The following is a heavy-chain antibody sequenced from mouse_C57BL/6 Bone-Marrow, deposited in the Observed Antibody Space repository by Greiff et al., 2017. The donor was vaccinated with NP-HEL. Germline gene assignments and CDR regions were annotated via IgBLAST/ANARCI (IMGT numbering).Heavy chain of an antibody. D-gene: IGHD3-2*02. Sequence: EVHLVESGAELVRPGASVKLSCTASGFNIKDHYMHWVKQRPEQGLEWIGRVDPEDGDTEYAPKFQGKAIMTADTTSNTAHLQLSSLTSEDTAVYYCTTPRRLRLRGDYFEYWGQDTTLSV. CDR1: GFNIKDHY. CDR3: TTPRRLRLRGDYFEY. J-gene: IGHJ2*01. CDR2: VDPEDGDT. V-gene: IGHV14-1*01.